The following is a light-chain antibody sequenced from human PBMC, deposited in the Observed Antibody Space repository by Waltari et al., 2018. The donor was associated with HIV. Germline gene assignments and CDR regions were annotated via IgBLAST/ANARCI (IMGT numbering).Light chain of an antibody. CDR1: SSNIGAGDD. CDR2: DNT. CDR3: QSYDSSLKVI. J-gene: IGLJ2*01. Sequence: SVLTQPPSVPGAPGPRVTISRTGTSSNIGAGDDAHWYQQFPGSVPRLLIYDNTNRPSGVPDRFSGSKSGTSASLAISGLQAEDEADYYCQSYDSSLKVIFGGGTKVTVL. V-gene: IGLV1-40*01.